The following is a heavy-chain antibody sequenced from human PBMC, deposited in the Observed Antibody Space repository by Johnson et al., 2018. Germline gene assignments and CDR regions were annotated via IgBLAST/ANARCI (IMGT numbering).Heavy chain of an antibody. Sequence: EVQLVESGGGLVQPGGSLRLSCAASGFAFSSYSMNWVRQAPGKGLEWVSYISSTSSSIYYADSVKGRFTISRDNAKNLLYLQMNNLRAEDTAVYYCANTLALGNTDAFDIWGQGTMVTVS. J-gene: IGHJ3*02. V-gene: IGHV3-48*01. D-gene: IGHD7-27*01. CDR1: GFAFSSYS. CDR3: ANTLALGNTDAFDI. CDR2: ISSTSSSI.